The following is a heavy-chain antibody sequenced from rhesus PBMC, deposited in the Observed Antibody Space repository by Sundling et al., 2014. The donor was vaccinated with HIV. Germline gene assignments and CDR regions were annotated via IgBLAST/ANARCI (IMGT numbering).Heavy chain of an antibody. CDR3: ARGSMTMFGLVWYFDL. Sequence: EVQLVESGGGVVQPGGSLRLSCAASGFTFDDYAMHWVRQVPGKGLEWVSSITWSGDTSGYADSVKGRFIISRDNAKNSLYLQMNRLRPEDTALFYCARGSMTMFGLVWYFDLWGPGTP. D-gene: IGHD3-3*01. CDR1: GFTFDDYA. V-gene: IGHV3-201*01. CDR2: ITWSGDTS. J-gene: IGHJ2*01.